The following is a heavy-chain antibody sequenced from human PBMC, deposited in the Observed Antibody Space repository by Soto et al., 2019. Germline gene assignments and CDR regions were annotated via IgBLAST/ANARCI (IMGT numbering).Heavy chain of an antibody. Sequence: QVQLQQWGAGLLKPSETLSLTCAVYGGSFSGYYWSWIRHPPGKGIAGLGEIKHSGSTNYTPSLKSLDPLSVDLAKKPFSLKVSSVSAAVTAVNYCARSKPVLLWFGESPYFDYWGQGTLVTVSS. D-gene: IGHD3-10*01. V-gene: IGHV4-34*01. CDR2: IKHSGST. CDR3: ARSKPVLLWFGESPYFDY. CDR1: GGSFSGYY. J-gene: IGHJ4*02.